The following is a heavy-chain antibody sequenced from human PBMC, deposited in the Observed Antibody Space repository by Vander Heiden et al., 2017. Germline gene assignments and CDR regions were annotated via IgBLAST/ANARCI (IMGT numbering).Heavy chain of an antibody. Sequence: QVQLQQWGAGLLKPSETLSLTCAVYGGSFSGDYWSWISQPPGKGLEWIGEINHSGSTNYNPSLKSRVTISVDTSKNQFSLKLSSVTAADTAVYYCAREGTAMVKVFDYWGQGTLVTVSS. CDR2: INHSGST. J-gene: IGHJ4*02. CDR1: GGSFSGDY. V-gene: IGHV4-34*01. D-gene: IGHD5-18*01. CDR3: AREGTAMVKVFDY.